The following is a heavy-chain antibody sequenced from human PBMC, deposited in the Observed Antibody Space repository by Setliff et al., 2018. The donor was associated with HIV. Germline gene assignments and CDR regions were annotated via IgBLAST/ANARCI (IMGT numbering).Heavy chain of an antibody. CDR1: GGTFSSYA. CDR3: ARDIGYCSSTSCYHAFDI. D-gene: IGHD2-2*01. CDR2: IIPIFGTA. J-gene: IGHJ3*02. V-gene: IGHV1-69*13. Sequence: VKVSCKASGGTFSSYAISWVRQAPGQGLQWMGGIIPIFGTANYAQKFQGRVTITADESTSTAYMELSSLRSEDTAVYYCARDIGYCSSTSCYHAFDIWGRGTMVTVSS.